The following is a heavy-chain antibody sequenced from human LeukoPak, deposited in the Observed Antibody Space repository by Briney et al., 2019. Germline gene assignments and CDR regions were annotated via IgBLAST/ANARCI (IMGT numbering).Heavy chain of an antibody. CDR1: GFTFSSYA. J-gene: IGHJ4*02. D-gene: IGHD2-2*02. Sequence: GGSLRLSCAASGFTFSSYAMSWVRQAPGKGPEWVSAISGSGGSTYYADSVKGRFTISRDNSKNTLYLQMNSLRAEDTAVYYCAKDRLDIVVVPAAIPGTDFDYWGQGTLVTVSS. CDR3: AKDRLDIVVVPAAIPGTDFDY. V-gene: IGHV3-23*01. CDR2: ISGSGGST.